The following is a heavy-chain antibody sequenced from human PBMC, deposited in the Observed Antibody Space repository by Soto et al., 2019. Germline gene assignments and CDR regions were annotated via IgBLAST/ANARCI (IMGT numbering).Heavy chain of an antibody. CDR3: AREEEAPTYYFDY. V-gene: IGHV1-69*04. CDR2: IIPILGIA. J-gene: IGHJ4*02. CDR1: GGTFSSYT. Sequence: EASVKVSCKASGGTFSSYTISWVRQAPGQGLEWMGRIIPILGIANYAQKFQGRVTITADKSTSTAYMELSSLRSEDTAVYYCAREEEAPTYYFDYWGQGTLVTVSS.